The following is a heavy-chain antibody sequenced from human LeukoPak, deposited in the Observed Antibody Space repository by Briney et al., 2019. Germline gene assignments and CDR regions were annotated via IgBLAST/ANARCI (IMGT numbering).Heavy chain of an antibody. CDR3: VRGSGSYHSPFDY. D-gene: IGHD3-10*01. Sequence: GGSLRPSCAASGFNFSDYYMSWMRQAPGKGLECVSCISGSGCTIYYADSVKGRFTISRDNGKNSLYLQMNSLRAEDTAVYYCVRGSGSYHSPFDYWGQGTLVTVSS. CDR2: ISGSGCTI. V-gene: IGHV3-11*01. J-gene: IGHJ4*02. CDR1: GFNFSDYY.